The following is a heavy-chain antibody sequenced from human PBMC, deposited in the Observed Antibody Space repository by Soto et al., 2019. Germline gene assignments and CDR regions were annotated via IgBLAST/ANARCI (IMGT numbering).Heavy chain of an antibody. D-gene: IGHD3-9*01. CDR2: IYYSGST. V-gene: IGHV4-39*01. CDR3: ATVSRGDERYFDSSLPIRYYYYGMDV. Sequence: PSETLSLTCTVSGGSLSSSIYYWGWIRQPPGKGLEWIGSIYYSGSTYYNPCINGRVNRPVDKSKNQFTLKLTYVPAADTPVYYCATVSRGDERYFDSSLPIRYYYYGMDVWGQGTTVTVSS. J-gene: IGHJ6*02. CDR1: GGSLSSSIYY.